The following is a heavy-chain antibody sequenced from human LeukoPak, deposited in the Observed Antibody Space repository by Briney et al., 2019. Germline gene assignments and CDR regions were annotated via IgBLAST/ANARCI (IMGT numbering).Heavy chain of an antibody. CDR1: GFSFGSHR. J-gene: IGHJ4*02. V-gene: IGHV3-23*01. CDR3: AKEKEYYFDY. Sequence: GGSLRLSCAASGFSFGSHRMSWVRQAPGKGLEWVSAISGSGGSPYYADSVKGRFTISRDNSKNTLYLQMNSLRAEDTAVYYCAKEKEYYFDYWGQGTLVTVSS. CDR2: ISGSGGSP.